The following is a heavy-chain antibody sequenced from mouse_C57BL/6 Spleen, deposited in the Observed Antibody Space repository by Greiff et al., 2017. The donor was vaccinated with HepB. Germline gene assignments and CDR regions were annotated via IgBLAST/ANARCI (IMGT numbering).Heavy chain of an antibody. J-gene: IGHJ4*01. Sequence: VQLVESGPGLVAPSQSLSITCTVSGFSLTSYGVHWVRQPPGKGLEWLVVIWSDGSTTYNSALKSRLSISKDNSKSQVFLKMNSLQTDDTAMYYCARQGGYYYGSNYAMDYWGQGTSVTVSS. CDR2: IWSDGST. D-gene: IGHD1-1*01. CDR1: GFSLTSYG. V-gene: IGHV2-6-1*01. CDR3: ARQGGYYYGSNYAMDY.